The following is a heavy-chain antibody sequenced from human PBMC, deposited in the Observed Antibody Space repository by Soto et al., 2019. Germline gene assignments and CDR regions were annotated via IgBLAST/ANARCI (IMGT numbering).Heavy chain of an antibody. Sequence: GGSLRLSCAASGFTFRGYGMHWVRQAPGRGLEWVALIPYDGSIKYYADSVRGRFTISRDNSKNTLYLQMNSLRAEDTAVYYCANSEYSRYKNIDVWGQGTTVTVSS. CDR3: ANSEYSRYKNIDV. V-gene: IGHV3-30*18. CDR2: IPYDGSIK. CDR1: GFTFRGYG. D-gene: IGHD5-18*01. J-gene: IGHJ6*02.